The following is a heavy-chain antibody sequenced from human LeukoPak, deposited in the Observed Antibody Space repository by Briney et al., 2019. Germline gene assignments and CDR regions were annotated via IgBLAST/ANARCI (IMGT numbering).Heavy chain of an antibody. CDR1: GGSISSYY. J-gene: IGHJ5*02. V-gene: IGHV4-59*08. D-gene: IGHD2-15*01. Sequence: SETLSLTCTVAGGSISSYYWSLIRQPPGKGLEWIGYIFYSGSTNYNPSLKSRVTISVDTSKNQFSLKLSSVTAADTAVYYCARRIVVVVAATYDNWFDPWGQGTLVTVSS. CDR3: ARRIVVVVAATYDNWFDP. CDR2: IFYSGST.